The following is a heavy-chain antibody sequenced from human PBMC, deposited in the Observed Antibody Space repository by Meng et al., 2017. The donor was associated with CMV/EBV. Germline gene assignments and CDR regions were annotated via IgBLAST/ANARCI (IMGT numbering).Heavy chain of an antibody. CDR3: ARGWLLGFDY. CDR2: IKQDGSEK. J-gene: IGHJ4*02. V-gene: IGHV3-7*04. D-gene: IGHD2-15*01. CDR1: GFTFSDYY. Sequence: GGSLRLSCAASGFTFSDYYMSWIRQAPGKGLEWVANIKQDGSEKYYVDSVKGRFTISRDNAKNSLYLQMNSLRAEDTAVYYCARGWLLGFDYWGQGTLVTVSS.